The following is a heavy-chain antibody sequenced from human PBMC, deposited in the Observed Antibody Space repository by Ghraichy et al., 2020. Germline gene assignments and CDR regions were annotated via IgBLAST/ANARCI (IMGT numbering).Heavy chain of an antibody. D-gene: IGHD3-10*02. CDR3: ARPVRTVKNHYFDY. V-gene: IGHV4-39*01. J-gene: IGHJ4*02. Sequence: SETLSLTCTVSGGSISSSSYYWGWIRQPPGKGLEWIGSIYYSGSTYYNPSLKSRVTISVDTSKNQFSLKLSSVTAADTAVYYCARPVRTVKNHYFDYWGQGTLVTVSS. CDR2: IYYSGST. CDR1: GGSISSSSYY.